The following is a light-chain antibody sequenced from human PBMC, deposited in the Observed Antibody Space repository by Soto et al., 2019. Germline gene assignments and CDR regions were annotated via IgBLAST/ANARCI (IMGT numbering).Light chain of an antibody. Sequence: LTQPHSVSGSPGQSVTISCTGTSRDVGGYKYVSWYQHHPGKAPKLIIYDVTERPSGVPDCFSGSRSGNTASLTISGLQAEDEADYYCCSYTGSYSYVFGIGTKVTVL. CDR3: CSYTGSYSYV. CDR1: SRDVGGYKY. CDR2: DVT. V-gene: IGLV2-11*01. J-gene: IGLJ1*01.